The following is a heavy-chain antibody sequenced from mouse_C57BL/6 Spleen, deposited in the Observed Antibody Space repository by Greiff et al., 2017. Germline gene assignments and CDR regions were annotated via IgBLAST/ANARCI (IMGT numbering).Heavy chain of an antibody. J-gene: IGHJ4*01. V-gene: IGHV1-47*01. D-gene: IGHD2-4*01. CDR2: FHPYNDDT. Sequence: VQLQQSGAELVKPGASVKMSCTASGYTFTTYPIEWMKQNHGKSLEWIGNFHPYNDDTKYNEKFKGKATLTVEKSSSTFYLELSRLTSDDSAVYYGARKVYYDYDGGYYYAMDYWGQGTSVTVSS. CDR1: GYTFTTYP. CDR3: ARKVYYDYDGGYYYAMDY.